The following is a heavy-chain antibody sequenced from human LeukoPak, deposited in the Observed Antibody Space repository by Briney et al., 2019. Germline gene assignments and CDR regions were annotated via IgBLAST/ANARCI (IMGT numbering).Heavy chain of an antibody. CDR3: ARARRKEMATLYAFDI. V-gene: IGHV1-46*01. CDR1: GYTFTSYY. CDR2: INPSGGST. Sequence: ASVKVSCKASGYTFTSYYMHWVRQAPGQGLEGMGIINPSGGSTNYAQKFQGRVTMTRDTSTSTVYMELSSLRSEDTALYYCARARRKEMATLYAFDIWGQGTMVTVSS. J-gene: IGHJ3*02. D-gene: IGHD5-24*01.